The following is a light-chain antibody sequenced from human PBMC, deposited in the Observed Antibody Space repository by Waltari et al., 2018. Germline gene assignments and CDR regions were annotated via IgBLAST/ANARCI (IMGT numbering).Light chain of an antibody. Sequence: IQLTQSPSSLSASVGDRVTITCRVSQGINNYLAWYQQKPVKAPKLLIYAASTLQSGVPSRFSGIGSGTEFTLTISSLQPEDFATYYCQQLNSYQWTFGQGTKVEIK. V-gene: IGKV1-9*01. CDR2: AAS. J-gene: IGKJ1*01. CDR1: QGINNY. CDR3: QQLNSYQWT.